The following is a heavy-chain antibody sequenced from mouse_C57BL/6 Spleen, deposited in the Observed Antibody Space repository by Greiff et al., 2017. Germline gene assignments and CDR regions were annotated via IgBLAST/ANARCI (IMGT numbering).Heavy chain of an antibody. CDR2: IHPNSGST. Sequence: VQLQQPGAELVKPGASVKLSCKASGYTFTSYWMHWVKQRPGQGLEWIGMIHPNSGSTNYNEKFKSKATLPVDKSSSTAYMQLSSLTSEDSAVYYCARGGYGSSYVWYFDVWGTGTTVTVSS. CDR3: ARGGYGSSYVWYFDV. V-gene: IGHV1-64*01. CDR1: GYTFTSYW. J-gene: IGHJ1*03. D-gene: IGHD1-1*01.